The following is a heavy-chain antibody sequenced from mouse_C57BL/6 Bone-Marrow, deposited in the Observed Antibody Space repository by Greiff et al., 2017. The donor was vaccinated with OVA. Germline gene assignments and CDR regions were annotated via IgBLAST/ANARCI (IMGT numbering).Heavy chain of an antibody. Sequence: VQLQQSGAELVKPGASVKIFCKASGYTFTDYYINWVKQRPGQGLEWIGKLVPGSGRTYYNAKFKGKATLTADKSSSTAYMQLSMLTAEDSAVYVCARSRYYGSFWYFDVWGTGTTVTVSS. CDR1: GYTFTDYY. V-gene: IGHV1-77*01. D-gene: IGHD1-1*01. CDR2: LVPGSGRT. CDR3: ARSRYYGSFWYFDV. J-gene: IGHJ1*03.